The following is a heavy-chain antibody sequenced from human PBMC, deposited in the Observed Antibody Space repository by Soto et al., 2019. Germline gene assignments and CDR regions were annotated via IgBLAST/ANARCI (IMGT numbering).Heavy chain of an antibody. V-gene: IGHV1-2*02. CDR3: ARDMEKGGGSEGFDY. J-gene: IGHJ4*02. CDR1: GYTFTVYY. D-gene: IGHD1-26*01. CDR2: INPKSGGT. Sequence: SVKVSCKASGYTFTVYYMHWVRQAPGQGLEWMGWINPKSGGTMYPQKFQGRVTMTWDTSISTAYMALTRLRSDDTAVYYCARDMEKGGGSEGFDYWGQGNLVTVSS.